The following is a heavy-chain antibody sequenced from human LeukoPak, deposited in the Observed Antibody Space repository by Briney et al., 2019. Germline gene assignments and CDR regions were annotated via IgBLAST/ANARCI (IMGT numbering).Heavy chain of an antibody. CDR3: ARGCSSSSGGDAFDI. J-gene: IGHJ3*02. V-gene: IGHV3-23*01. D-gene: IGHD6-6*01. Sequence: QPGGSLRLSCVASGFTLSTYAMSWVRQAPGKGLEWVSTISGGFYNTYYADSVKGRFTISRDNSKNTLYLQMNSLRAEDTAVYYCARGCSSSSGGDAFDIWGQGTMVTVSS. CDR2: ISGGFYNT. CDR1: GFTLSTYA.